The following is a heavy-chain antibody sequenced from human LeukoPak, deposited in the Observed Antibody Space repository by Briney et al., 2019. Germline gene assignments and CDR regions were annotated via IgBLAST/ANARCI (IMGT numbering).Heavy chain of an antibody. CDR2: ISSSSSYI. V-gene: IGHV3-21*06. J-gene: IGHJ4*02. Sequence: PGGSLRLSCAASGLTFSSYSMNWVRQAPGKGLEWVSSISSSSSYIYYADSVKGRFIISRDNAKDSLYLQMNSLRVEDTAVYYCLRGDRRDYWGQGTLVTVSS. CDR1: GLTFSSYS. CDR3: LRGDRRDY.